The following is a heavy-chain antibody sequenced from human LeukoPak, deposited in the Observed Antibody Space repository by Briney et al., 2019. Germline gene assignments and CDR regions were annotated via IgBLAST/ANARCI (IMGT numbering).Heavy chain of an antibody. CDR1: GGTFSSYA. Sequence: GASVKVSCKASGGTFSSYAISWVRQAPGQGLEWMGGIIPIFGTANYAQKFQGRVTITADESTSTAYMELSSLRSEDTAVYYCARSGTVVPAAHGWFDPWGQGTLVTVSS. CDR3: ARSGTVVPAAHGWFDP. CDR2: IIPIFGTA. D-gene: IGHD2-2*01. J-gene: IGHJ5*02. V-gene: IGHV1-69*13.